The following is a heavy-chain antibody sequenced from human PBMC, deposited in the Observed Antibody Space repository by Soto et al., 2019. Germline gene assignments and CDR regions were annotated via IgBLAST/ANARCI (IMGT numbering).Heavy chain of an antibody. V-gene: IGHV4-59*01. CDR1: GVSITSYY. J-gene: IGHJ4*02. D-gene: IGHD1-26*01. Sequence: SETLSLTCTVSGVSITSYYWSWIRQPPGKGLEWIGYIYYSGSSNYNPSLKSRVTISVDTSKNQFSLNLSSMTAADTAVYYCARDPPIPYRNWGQGTLVTVS. CDR3: ARDPPIPYRN. CDR2: IYYSGSS.